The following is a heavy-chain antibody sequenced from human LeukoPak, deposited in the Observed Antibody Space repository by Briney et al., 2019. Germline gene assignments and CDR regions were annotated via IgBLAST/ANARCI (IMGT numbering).Heavy chain of an antibody. Sequence: SETLSLTCAVYGGSFSGYYWSWIRQPPGKGLEWVGGINHSGSTNYNPSLKSRVTISVDTSKNQFSLKLSSVTAADTAVYYCARILYGDYGDISGYYFDYWGQGTLVTVSS. CDR3: ARILYGDYGDISGYYFDY. J-gene: IGHJ4*02. CDR2: INHSGST. CDR1: GGSFSGYY. V-gene: IGHV4-34*01. D-gene: IGHD4-17*01.